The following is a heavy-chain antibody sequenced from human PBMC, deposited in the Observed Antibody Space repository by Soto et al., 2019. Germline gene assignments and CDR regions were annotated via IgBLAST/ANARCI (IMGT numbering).Heavy chain of an antibody. D-gene: IGHD2-21*01. V-gene: IGHV3-7*04. CDR2: IKQDGSDT. J-gene: IGHJ4*02. Sequence: GGSLRLSCAASGFTLRNCRMSCVRQAPGKGLEGVANIKQDGSDTYYVDSVKGRFTISRDNAKNSLYLQMNSLRAEDTAVYYCVRDMQLWRLDSWGQGTLVAVSS. CDR1: GFTLRNCR. CDR3: VRDMQLWRLDS.